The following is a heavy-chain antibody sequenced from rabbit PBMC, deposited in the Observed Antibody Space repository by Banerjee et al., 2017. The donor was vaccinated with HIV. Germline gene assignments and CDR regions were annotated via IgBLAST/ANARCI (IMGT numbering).Heavy chain of an antibody. J-gene: IGHJ4*01. CDR1: GFSFSSNW. D-gene: IGHD1-1*01. Sequence: QQQLEESGGGLVKPGGTLTLTCTVSGFSFSSNWICWVRQAPGKGLEWIACINAVTGKAVYASWAKGRFTFSKTSSTTVTLQMTSLTAADTATYFCARDNGSGDYIDVYFDLWGPGTLVTVS. V-gene: IGHV1S45*01. CDR3: ARDNGSGDYIDVYFDL. CDR2: INAVTGKA.